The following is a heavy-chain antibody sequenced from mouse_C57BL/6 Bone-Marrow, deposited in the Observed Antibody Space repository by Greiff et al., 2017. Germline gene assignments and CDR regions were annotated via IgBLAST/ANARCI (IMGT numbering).Heavy chain of an antibody. CDR3: ASSGADMDY. CDR1: GYAFSSSW. D-gene: IGHD3-2*02. Sequence: QVQLQQSGPELVKPGASVKISCKASGYAFSSSWMNWVKQRPGKGLEWIGRIYPGDGDTNYNGKFKGKATLTADKSSSTAYMQLSSLTSEDSAVYFCASSGADMDYWGQGTSVTVSS. CDR2: IYPGDGDT. V-gene: IGHV1-82*01. J-gene: IGHJ4*01.